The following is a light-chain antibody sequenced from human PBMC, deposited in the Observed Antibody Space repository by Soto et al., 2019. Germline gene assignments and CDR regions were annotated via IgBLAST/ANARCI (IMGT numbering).Light chain of an antibody. CDR3: QQYNKWPLT. J-gene: IGKJ4*01. Sequence: EIVMTQSPATLSVSPGERATLSCRASQSLSINLAWYQQKPGQTPRLLIYGASTRATGIPARFSGSGSGTEFTLTISSLQSEDFAVYYCQQYNKWPLTFGGGTKGEIK. V-gene: IGKV3D-15*01. CDR2: GAS. CDR1: QSLSIN.